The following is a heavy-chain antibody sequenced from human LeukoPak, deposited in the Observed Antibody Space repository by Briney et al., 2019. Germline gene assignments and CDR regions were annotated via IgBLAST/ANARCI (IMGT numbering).Heavy chain of an antibody. V-gene: IGHV4-61*05. D-gene: IGHD6-13*01. Sequence: SETLSLTCTVSGGSISSSSYYWGWIRQPPGKGLEWIGYIYYSGSTNYNPSLKSRVTISVDTSKNQFSLKLSSVTAADTAVYYCARVRLGIAAAFPFDPWGQGTLVTVSS. CDR3: ARVRLGIAAAFPFDP. CDR1: GGSISSSSYY. CDR2: IYYSGST. J-gene: IGHJ5*02.